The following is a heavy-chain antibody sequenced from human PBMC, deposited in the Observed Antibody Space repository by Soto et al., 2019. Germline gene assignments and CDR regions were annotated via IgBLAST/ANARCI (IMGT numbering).Heavy chain of an antibody. CDR3: ARGIVVVVAATIDAFDI. CDR1: GGSISSYY. CDR2: IYYSGST. V-gene: IGHV4-59*01. D-gene: IGHD2-15*01. J-gene: IGHJ3*02. Sequence: QVQLQESGPGLVKPSETLSLTCTVSGGSISSYYWSWIRQPPGKGLEWIGYIYYSGSTNYNPSLTSRVTISVDTSKNQFSLKLSSVTAADTAVYYCARGIVVVVAATIDAFDIWGQGTMVTVSS.